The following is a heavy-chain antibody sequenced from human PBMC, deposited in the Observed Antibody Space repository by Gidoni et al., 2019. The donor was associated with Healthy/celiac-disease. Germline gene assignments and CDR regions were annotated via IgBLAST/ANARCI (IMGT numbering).Heavy chain of an antibody. Sequence: QVQLVQSGAEVKKPGASVKVSCKASGYTFTSYGISWVRQAPGQGLEWMGWISAYNGNTNYAQKLQGRVTMTTDTSTSTAYMELRSLRSDDTAVYYCARSTSDGYCSSTSCPGNWFDPWGQGTLVTVSS. J-gene: IGHJ5*02. CDR3: ARSTSDGYCSSTSCPGNWFDP. D-gene: IGHD2-2*01. CDR2: ISAYNGNT. CDR1: GYTFTSYG. V-gene: IGHV1-18*01.